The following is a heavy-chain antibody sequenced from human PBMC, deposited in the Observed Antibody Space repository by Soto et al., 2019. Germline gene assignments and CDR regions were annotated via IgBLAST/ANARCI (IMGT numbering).Heavy chain of an antibody. V-gene: IGHV3-48*02. CDR2: MSSSSSII. CDR1: GFTFSSYS. Sequence: EVQLVESGGGLVQPGGSLRLSCVASGFTFSSYSMNWVRQAPGKGLEWVSYMSSSSSIIYYADSVKGRFTISRDNAENSLYLQMNILRDEDTAVYYCARGGGVDVWGQGTTVTVSS. J-gene: IGHJ6*02. D-gene: IGHD2-15*01. CDR3: ARGGGVDV.